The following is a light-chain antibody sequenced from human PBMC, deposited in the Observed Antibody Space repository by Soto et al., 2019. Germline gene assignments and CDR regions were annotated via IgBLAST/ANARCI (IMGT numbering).Light chain of an antibody. CDR3: QQSFSTLLIT. J-gene: IGKJ5*01. V-gene: IGKV1-39*01. CDR2: GTS. Sequence: DIQMTQSPSFLSASVGDRVTISCRSSQSINTYLNCYQHKPGKAPKLLIYGTSDLQSGVPSRFSGGGSGTDFTLTISSLQPEDFATYYCQQSFSTLLITFGQGTRLEFK. CDR1: QSINTY.